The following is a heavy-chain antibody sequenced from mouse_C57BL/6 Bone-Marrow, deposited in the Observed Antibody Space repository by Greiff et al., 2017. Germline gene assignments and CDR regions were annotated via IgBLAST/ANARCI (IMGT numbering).Heavy chain of an antibody. Sequence: EVKLQQSGPELVKPGASVKISCKASGYTFTDYYMNWVKQSHGKSLEWIGDINPNNGGTSYNQKFKGKATLTVDKSSSTAYMELRSLTSEDSAVYYCARRMVKDAMDYWGQGTSVTVSS. J-gene: IGHJ4*01. CDR2: INPNNGGT. CDR1: GYTFTDYY. D-gene: IGHD2-2*01. V-gene: IGHV1-26*01. CDR3: ARRMVKDAMDY.